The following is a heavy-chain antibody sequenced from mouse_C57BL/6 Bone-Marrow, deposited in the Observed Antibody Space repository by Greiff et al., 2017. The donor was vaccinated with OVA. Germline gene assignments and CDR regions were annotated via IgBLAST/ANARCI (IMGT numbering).Heavy chain of an antibody. Sequence: VQLQQSGAELARPGASVKMSCKASGYTFTSYTMHWVKQRPGQGLEWIGYINPSSGYTKYNQKFKDKATLTADNSSSTAYMQLSSLTSEDSAVYYCARGYNKHGGYYYAMDYWGQGTSVTVSS. CDR1: GYTFTSYT. V-gene: IGHV1-4*01. CDR3: ARGYNKHGGYYYAMDY. CDR2: INPSSGYT. D-gene: IGHD2-5*01. J-gene: IGHJ4*01.